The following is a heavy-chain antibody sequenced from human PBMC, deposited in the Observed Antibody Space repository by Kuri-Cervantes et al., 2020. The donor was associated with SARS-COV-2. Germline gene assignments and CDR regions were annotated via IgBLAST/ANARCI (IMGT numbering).Heavy chain of an antibody. V-gene: IGHV4-39*07. CDR2: IYYTGST. CDR3: ARGGAIFDY. CDR1: RGSISSSSYY. D-gene: IGHD1-26*01. J-gene: IGHJ4*02. Sequence: GSLRLSCTVPRGSISSSSYYWGWIRQPPGKGLEWIGSIYYTGSTNYNPSLKSRVTISVDTSKNQFSLKLSSVTAADTAVYYCARGGAIFDYWCQGTLVTVSS.